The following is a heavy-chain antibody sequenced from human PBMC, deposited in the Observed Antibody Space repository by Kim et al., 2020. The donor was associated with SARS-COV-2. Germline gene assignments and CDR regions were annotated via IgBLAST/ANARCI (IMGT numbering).Heavy chain of an antibody. CDR3: ARDLRDWGATDEVFDY. D-gene: IGHD7-27*01. CDR2: INPNSGGT. J-gene: IGHJ4*02. CDR1: GYTFTGYY. Sequence: ASVKVSCKASGYTFTGYYMHWVRQAPGQGLEWMGWINPNSGGTNYAQKFQGRVTMTRDTSISTAYMELSRLRSDDTAVYYCARDLRDWGATDEVFDYWGQGTLVTVSS. V-gene: IGHV1-2*02.